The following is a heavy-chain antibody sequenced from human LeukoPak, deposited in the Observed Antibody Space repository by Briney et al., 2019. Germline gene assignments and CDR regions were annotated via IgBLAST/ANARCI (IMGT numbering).Heavy chain of an antibody. CDR2: INSDASTI. V-gene: IGHV3-74*03. CDR1: GLTFSSDW. D-gene: IGHD2-15*01. J-gene: IGHJ6*01. Sequence: GGSLRLSCAASGLTFSSDWMHWVRRVPGKGLVWVSRINSDASTIKYADSVTGRFTISRDNSKNTLCLQMNSPRAEDTAVYYCARVLVAAYYGMDVWGQGTTVTVSS. CDR3: ARVLVAAYYGMDV.